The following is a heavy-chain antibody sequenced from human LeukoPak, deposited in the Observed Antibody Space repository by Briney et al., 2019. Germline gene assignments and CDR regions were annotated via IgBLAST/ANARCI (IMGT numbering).Heavy chain of an antibody. J-gene: IGHJ5*02. CDR2: IKKDGSEK. Sequence: GGSLRLSCAASGFTFSSYWMSWVRQPPGKGLEWVANIKKDGSEKNYVDSVKGRFTISRDNAKNSLYLQMNSLRAEDTAVYYCARAKGDPRRFDPWGQGTLVTVSS. D-gene: IGHD2-21*02. V-gene: IGHV3-7*01. CDR3: ARAKGDPRRFDP. CDR1: GFTFSSYW.